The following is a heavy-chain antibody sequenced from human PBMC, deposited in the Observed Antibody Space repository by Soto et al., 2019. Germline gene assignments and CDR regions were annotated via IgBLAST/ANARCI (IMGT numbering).Heavy chain of an antibody. CDR3: ARENVVVTADAFDI. D-gene: IGHD2-21*02. V-gene: IGHV4-59*01. J-gene: IGHJ3*02. CDR2: IYYSGST. Sequence: SETLSLTCTVSGGSISSYYWSWIRQPPGKGLEWIGYIYYSGSTNYNPSLKSRVTISVDTSKNQFSLKLSSVTAADTAVYYCARENVVVTADAFDIWGQGTMVTVSS. CDR1: GGSISSYY.